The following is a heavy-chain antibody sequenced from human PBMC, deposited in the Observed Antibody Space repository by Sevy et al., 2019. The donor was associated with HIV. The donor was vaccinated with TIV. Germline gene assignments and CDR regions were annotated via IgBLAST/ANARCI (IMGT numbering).Heavy chain of an antibody. CDR3: AREGHITGIQYQFGMDV. CDR1: GFTFSSYW. D-gene: IGHD2-2*01. CDR2: IKQDGSEK. Sequence: GGSLRLSCVASGFTFSSYWMSWVRQAPGKGLEWVANIKQDGSEKNYVDSVKGRFTISRDNPKNSLYLQMNSLGVEETDVYYCAREGHITGIQYQFGMDVWGQGTTVTVSS. J-gene: IGHJ6*02. V-gene: IGHV3-7*01.